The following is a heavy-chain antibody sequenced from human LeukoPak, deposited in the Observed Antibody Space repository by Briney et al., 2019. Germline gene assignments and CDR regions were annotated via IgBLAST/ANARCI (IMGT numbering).Heavy chain of an antibody. CDR1: GGSISSSSYY. D-gene: IGHD5-24*01. J-gene: IGHJ4*02. V-gene: IGHV4-39*07. CDR3: ARVATLQPFDY. Sequence: SETLSLTCTVSGGSISSSSYYWSWIRQPPGKGLEWIGEINHSGSTNYNPSLKSRVTISVDTSKNQFSLKLSSVTAADTAVYYCARVATLQPFDYWGQGTLVTVSS. CDR2: INHSGST.